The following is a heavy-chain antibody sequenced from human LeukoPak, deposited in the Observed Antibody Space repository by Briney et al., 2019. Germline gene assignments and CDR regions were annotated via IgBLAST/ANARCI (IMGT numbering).Heavy chain of an antibody. CDR3: ARVETWGFDID. V-gene: IGHV4-30-4*07. Sequence: SETLSLTCAVSGGSISSGGYSWSWIRQPPGKGLEWIGYIYYSGSTYYNPSLKSRVTISVDTSKNQFSLKLSSVTAADTAVYYCARVETWGFDIDWGQGTLVTVSS. D-gene: IGHD3-9*01. J-gene: IGHJ4*02. CDR2: IYYSGST. CDR1: GGSISSGGYS.